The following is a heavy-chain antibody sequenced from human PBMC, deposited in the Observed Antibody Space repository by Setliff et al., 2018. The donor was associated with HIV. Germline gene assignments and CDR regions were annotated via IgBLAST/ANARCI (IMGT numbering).Heavy chain of an antibody. J-gene: IGHJ6*03. CDR2: MNPNSGNT. D-gene: IGHD3-22*01. CDR1: GYIFTSYD. V-gene: IGHV1-8*03. CDR3: ARVHYYDSSGYSEPYYMDV. Sequence: GASVKVSCKASGYIFTSYDINWVRQATGQGLEWMGWMNPNSGNTGYAQKLQGRVTITRNTSISTAYMELSSLRSEDTAVYYCARVHYYDSSGYSEPYYMDVWGKGTTVTVSS.